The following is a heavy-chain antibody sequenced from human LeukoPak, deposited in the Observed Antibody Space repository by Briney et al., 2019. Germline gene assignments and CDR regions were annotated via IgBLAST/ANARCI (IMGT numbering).Heavy chain of an antibody. CDR1: GGSISSYY. CDR3: TGAAAGTGYFDY. J-gene: IGHJ4*02. D-gene: IGHD6-13*01. CDR2: IYYSGST. Sequence: SETLSLTCTVSGGSISSYYWSWIRQPPGKGLEWIGYIYYSGSTNYNPSLKSRVTISVDMSKNQFSLKLSSVTAADTAVYYCTGAAAGTGYFDYWGQGTLVTVSS. V-gene: IGHV4-59*08.